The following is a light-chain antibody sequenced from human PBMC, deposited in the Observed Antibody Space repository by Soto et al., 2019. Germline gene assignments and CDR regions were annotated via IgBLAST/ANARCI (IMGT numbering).Light chain of an antibody. CDR2: MAS. Sequence: GDRVTITCRASQSISPYLAWYQQKPGKAPKLLIHMASSLQSGVPSRFSGSGSGTEFTLTISSLQPDDFATYYCQQSNSYPWTFGQGTQVDIK. V-gene: IGKV1-5*03. J-gene: IGKJ1*01. CDR3: QQSNSYPWT. CDR1: QSISPY.